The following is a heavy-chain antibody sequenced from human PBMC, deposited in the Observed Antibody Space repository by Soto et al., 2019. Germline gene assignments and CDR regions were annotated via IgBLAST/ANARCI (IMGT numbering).Heavy chain of an antibody. CDR1: GYTFTSYD. J-gene: IGHJ6*04. CDR2: MNPNSGNT. Sequence: GASVKVSCKASGYTFTSYDINWVRQATGQGLEYLGWMNPNSGNTGYVQKFQGRVTMTTNTSISTAYMELSSLRSDDTAVYYCAREGVDPYYYYGMDGWGKGNPVTVDS. CDR3: AREGVDPYYYYGMDG. V-gene: IGHV1-8*01. D-gene: IGHD5-12*01.